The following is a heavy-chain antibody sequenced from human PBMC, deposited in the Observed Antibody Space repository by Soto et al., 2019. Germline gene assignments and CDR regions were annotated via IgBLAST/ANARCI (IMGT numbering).Heavy chain of an antibody. CDR3: ARRHSSNWYGLDY. J-gene: IGHJ4*02. CDR2: IYHTGST. D-gene: IGHD6-13*01. CDR1: GYSSSNGYY. V-gene: IGHV4-38-2*01. Sequence: SETLSLTCAVSGYSSSNGYYWGWIRQPPGKGLEWIGSIYHTGSTYYNPSLKSRVTISVDTSKNQFSLKLSSVTAADTAVYYCARRHSSNWYGLDYWGQGXLVTVYS.